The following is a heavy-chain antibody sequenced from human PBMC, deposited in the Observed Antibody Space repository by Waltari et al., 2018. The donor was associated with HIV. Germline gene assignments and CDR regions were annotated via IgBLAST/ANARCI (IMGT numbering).Heavy chain of an antibody. CDR1: GGSISSGSYY. D-gene: IGHD3-3*01. J-gene: IGHJ6*02. V-gene: IGHV4-61*02. CDR3: AREGKEDYDFWSGYFFGMDV. CDR2: IYTSGST. Sequence: QVQLQESGPGLVKPSQTLSLTCTVSGGSISSGSYYWSWIRQPAGKGLEWIGRIYTSGSTNYNPSRKSRVTISVDTSKNQFSLKLSSVTAADTAVYYCAREGKEDYDFWSGYFFGMDVWGQGTTVTVSS.